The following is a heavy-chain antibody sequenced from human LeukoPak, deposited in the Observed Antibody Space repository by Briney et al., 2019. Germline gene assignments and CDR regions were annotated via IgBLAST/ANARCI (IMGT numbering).Heavy chain of an antibody. Sequence: GRSLRLSCAASGFTFDDYAMHWVRQAPGKGLEWVSAINWNSGSIGYADSVKGRFTISRDNSKNTLYLQMNSLRAEDTAVYYCAKDSYCSGGSCFDYWGQGTLVTVSS. CDR3: AKDSYCSGGSCFDY. CDR2: INWNSGSI. CDR1: GFTFDDYA. V-gene: IGHV3-9*01. J-gene: IGHJ4*02. D-gene: IGHD2-15*01.